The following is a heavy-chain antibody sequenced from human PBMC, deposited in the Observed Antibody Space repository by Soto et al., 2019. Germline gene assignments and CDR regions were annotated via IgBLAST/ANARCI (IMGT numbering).Heavy chain of an antibody. CDR1: GGSISSYY. V-gene: IGHV4-59*01. J-gene: IGHJ4*02. CDR3: ARPPPGGRNPNFDS. D-gene: IGHD1-1*01. CDR2: IYYSGNT. Sequence: SETLSLTCTVSGGSISSYYWSWIRQPPGKALEWIGYIYYSGNTKYNPSLKSRVTISIDTSKNQFSLNLSSVTAADTAVYYCARPPPGGRNPNFDSGGQETLVTVSS.